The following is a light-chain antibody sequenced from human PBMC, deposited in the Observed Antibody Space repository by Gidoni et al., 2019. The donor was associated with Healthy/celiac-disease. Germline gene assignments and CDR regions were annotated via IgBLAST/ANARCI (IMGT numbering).Light chain of an antibody. CDR3: QQSYSTPRT. CDR2: AAS. J-gene: IGKJ1*01. V-gene: IGKV1-39*01. Sequence: DIHMTQSPSSLSASVGDRVTITFRASQSISSYLNWYQQKPGKAPKLLIYAASSLKSGVQARFSGSGSGTDFTLTISSLQPEDVATYYCQQSYSTPRTFGQGTKVEIK. CDR1: QSISSY.